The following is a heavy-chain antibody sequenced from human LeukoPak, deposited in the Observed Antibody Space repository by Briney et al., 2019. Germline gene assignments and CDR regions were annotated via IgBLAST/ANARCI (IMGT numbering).Heavy chain of an antibody. Sequence: NPSETLSLTRTVSGGSISSYYWSWIRQPAGKGLEWIGRIYTSGSTNYNPSLKSRVTMSVDTSKNQFSLKLSSVTAADTAVYYCAREPRGNYGLDWFDPWGQGTLVTVSS. CDR2: IYTSGST. CDR3: AREPRGNYGLDWFDP. D-gene: IGHD4-11*01. J-gene: IGHJ5*02. V-gene: IGHV4-4*07. CDR1: GGSISSYY.